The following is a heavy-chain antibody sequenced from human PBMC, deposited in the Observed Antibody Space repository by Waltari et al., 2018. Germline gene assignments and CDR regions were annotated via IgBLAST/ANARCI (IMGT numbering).Heavy chain of an antibody. J-gene: IGHJ5*02. CDR1: GYTFTSYD. V-gene: IGHV1-8*03. CDR3: ARAPYDFWSGYPYFDP. Sequence: QVQLVQSGAEVKKPGASVKVSCKASGYTFTSYDINWVRQATGQGLEWKEWSNANSGNTGYAQKFKEIVTITSNTSISTAYMELGSLRSENTAVCYCARAPYDFWSGYPYFDPWGQGTLVTVSS. CDR2: SNANSGNT. D-gene: IGHD3-3*01.